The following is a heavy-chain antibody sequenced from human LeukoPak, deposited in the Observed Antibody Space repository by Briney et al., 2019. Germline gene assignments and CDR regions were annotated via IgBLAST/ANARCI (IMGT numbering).Heavy chain of an antibody. J-gene: IGHJ6*02. CDR3: ASDPYDSSGYYWAPYYYYGMDV. CDR1: GGSFSGYY. CDR2: INHSGST. Sequence: PSETLSLTCAVYGGSFSGYYWSWIRQPPGKGLEWIGEINHSGSTNYNPSLKSRVTISVDTSKNQFSLKLSSVTAADTAVYYCASDPYDSSGYYWAPYYYYGMDVWGQGTTVTVSS. D-gene: IGHD3-22*01. V-gene: IGHV4-34*01.